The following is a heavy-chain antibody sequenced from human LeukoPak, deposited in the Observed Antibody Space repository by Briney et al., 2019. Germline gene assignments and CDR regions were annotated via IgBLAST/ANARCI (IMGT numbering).Heavy chain of an antibody. CDR2: ISHSGST. Sequence: PSETLSLTCTVSGGSVSSGSYYWSWIRQPPGKGLEWIGEISHSGSTNYNPSLKSRVTISIDTSKNQFSLKLSSVTAADTAVYYCARGFSHWGQGTLVTVSS. J-gene: IGHJ4*02. CDR1: GGSVSSGSYY. CDR3: ARGFSH. V-gene: IGHV4-61*01.